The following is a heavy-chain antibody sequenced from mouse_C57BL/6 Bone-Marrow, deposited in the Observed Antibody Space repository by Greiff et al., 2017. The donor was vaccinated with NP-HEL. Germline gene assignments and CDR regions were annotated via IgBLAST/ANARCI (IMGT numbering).Heavy chain of an antibody. CDR3: ARRQLRLHYYAMDY. Sequence: VQLQQPGAELVKPGASVKMSCKASGYTFTSYWITWVKQRPGQGLEWIGDIYPGSGSTNYNEKFKSKATLTVDTSSSTAYMQLSSLTSEDSAVYYCARRQLRLHYYAMDYWGQGTSVTVSS. V-gene: IGHV1-55*01. J-gene: IGHJ4*01. CDR1: GYTFTSYW. D-gene: IGHD3-2*02. CDR2: IYPGSGST.